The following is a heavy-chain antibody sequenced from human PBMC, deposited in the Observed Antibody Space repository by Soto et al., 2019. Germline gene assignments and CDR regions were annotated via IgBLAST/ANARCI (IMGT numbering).Heavy chain of an antibody. CDR2: IYYSGST. D-gene: IGHD2-15*01. Sequence: PSETLSLTCTVSGGSISSSSYYWGWIRQPPGKGLEWIGSIYYSGSTYYNPSLKSRVTISVDTSKNQFSLKLSSVTAADTAVYYCARPYCSGGSCPPAWGQGTLVTAPQ. V-gene: IGHV4-39*01. CDR3: ARPYCSGGSCPPA. J-gene: IGHJ5*02. CDR1: GGSISSSSYY.